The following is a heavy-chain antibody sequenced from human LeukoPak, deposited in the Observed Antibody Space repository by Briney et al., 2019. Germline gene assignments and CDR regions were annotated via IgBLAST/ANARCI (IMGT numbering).Heavy chain of an antibody. CDR2: INPSGGIT. J-gene: IGHJ6*02. V-gene: IGHV1-46*01. D-gene: IGHD2-2*01. Sequence: ASVKVSCKASGYTFTSYYMHWVRQAPGQGLELMGIINPSGGITTYAQKFQGRVTMTRDTSTSTVYMELSSLRSEDTAVSYCARPTSIIPAANIYYSFYGMDVWGQGTPVTVSS. CDR3: ARPTSIIPAANIYYSFYGMDV. CDR1: GYTFTSYY.